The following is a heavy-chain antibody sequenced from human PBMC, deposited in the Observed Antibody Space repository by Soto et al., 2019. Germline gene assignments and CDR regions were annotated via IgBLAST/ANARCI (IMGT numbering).Heavy chain of an antibody. Sequence: GSLRLSCAASGFTFSSYSMNWVRQAPGKGLEWVSSISSSSSYIYYADSVKGRFTISRDNAKNSLYLQMNSLRAEDTAVYYCARDPISSRDFFDYWGQGTLVTVSS. J-gene: IGHJ4*02. CDR1: GFTFSSYS. V-gene: IGHV3-21*01. D-gene: IGHD6-13*01. CDR2: ISSSSSYI. CDR3: ARDPISSRDFFDY.